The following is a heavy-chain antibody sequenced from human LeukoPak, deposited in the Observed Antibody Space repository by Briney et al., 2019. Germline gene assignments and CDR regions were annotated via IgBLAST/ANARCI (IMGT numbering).Heavy chain of an antibody. D-gene: IGHD6-19*01. J-gene: IGHJ6*02. CDR3: AKDDSSGWYWVYYYYGMDV. V-gene: IGHV3-48*01. CDR2: ISSSSSTI. CDR1: GFTFSSYS. Sequence: PGGSLRLSCAASGFTFSSYSMNWVRQAPGKGLEWASYISSSSSTIYYADSVKGRFTISRDNSKNTLYLQMNSLRAEDTAVYYCAKDDSSGWYWVYYYYGMDVWGQGTTVTVSS.